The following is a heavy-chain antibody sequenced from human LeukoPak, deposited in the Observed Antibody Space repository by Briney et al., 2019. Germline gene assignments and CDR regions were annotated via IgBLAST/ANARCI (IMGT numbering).Heavy chain of an antibody. Sequence: ASVTVSCKASGGTFSSYAISWVRQAPGQGLEWMGGIIPIFGTANYAQKFQGRVTITTDESTSTAYMELSSLRSEGTAVYYCARVRYYYDSSGYYDFDYWGQGTLVTVSS. J-gene: IGHJ4*02. CDR2: IIPIFGTA. D-gene: IGHD3-22*01. CDR3: ARVRYYYDSSGYYDFDY. V-gene: IGHV1-69*05. CDR1: GGTFSSYA.